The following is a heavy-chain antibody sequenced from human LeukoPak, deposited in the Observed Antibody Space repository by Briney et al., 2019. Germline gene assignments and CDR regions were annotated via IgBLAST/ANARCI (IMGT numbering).Heavy chain of an antibody. V-gene: IGHV3-21*01. J-gene: IGHJ4*02. CDR2: ISGSSSYI. Sequence: MAGGSLRLSCAASGFTFSSYGMHWVRQAPGKGLEWVSSISGSSSYIYYADSVKGRFTISRDNAKNSLYLQMNSLRAEDTAVYYCARVPQDYGDLMYYFEYWGQGTLVTVSS. CDR3: ARVPQDYGDLMYYFEY. D-gene: IGHD4-17*01. CDR1: GFTFSSYG.